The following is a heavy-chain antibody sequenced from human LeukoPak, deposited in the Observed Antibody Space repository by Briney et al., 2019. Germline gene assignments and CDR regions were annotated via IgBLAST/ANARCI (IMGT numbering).Heavy chain of an antibody. CDR2: IIPILGIA. Sequence: ASVKVPCKASGYTFTGYYIHWVRQAPGQGLEWMGRIIPILGIANYAQKFQGRVTITADKSTSTAYMELSSLRSEDTAVYYCARGDDFSYYYGMDVWGQGTTVTVSS. V-gene: IGHV1-69*04. J-gene: IGHJ6*02. CDR1: GYTFTGYY. CDR3: ARGDDFSYYYGMDV. D-gene: IGHD2-21*02.